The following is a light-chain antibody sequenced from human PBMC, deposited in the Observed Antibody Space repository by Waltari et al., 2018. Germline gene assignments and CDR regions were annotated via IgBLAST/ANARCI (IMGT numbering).Light chain of an antibody. CDR1: EDMTKY. V-gene: IGKV1-33*01. Sequence: DIQMTQSPSLLSASVGDRVTITCPASEDMTKYLNWYQPKPGRVPDLLIYDAYTWESGVPSRFRGSGSGRHFTLSITNLQPEDVATYYCQQYESHPLTFGGGTKVEIK. CDR3: QQYESHPLT. CDR2: DAY. J-gene: IGKJ4*01.